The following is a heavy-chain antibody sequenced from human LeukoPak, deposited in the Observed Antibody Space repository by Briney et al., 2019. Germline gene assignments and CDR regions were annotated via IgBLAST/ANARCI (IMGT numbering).Heavy chain of an antibody. J-gene: IGHJ5*02. CDR1: GGAISTYY. CDR3: AREITMVRGVASWFDP. V-gene: IGHV4-59*12. CDR2: IYYTGST. D-gene: IGHD3-10*01. Sequence: SETLSLTCTVSGGAISTYYWSWIRQPPGKGLEWIGYIYYTGSTNYNPSLKSRVTISVDTSKNQFSLKLSSVTAADTAVYYCAREITMVRGVASWFDPWGQGTLVTVSS.